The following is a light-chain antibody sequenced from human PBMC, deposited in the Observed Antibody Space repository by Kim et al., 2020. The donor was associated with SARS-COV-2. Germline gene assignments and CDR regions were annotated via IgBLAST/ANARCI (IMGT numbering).Light chain of an antibody. CDR3: AAWDDSLKGSV. CDR1: ISNIGSNV. J-gene: IGLJ3*02. V-gene: IGLV1-44*01. Sequence: GQRVTISCSGSISNIGSNVVNWYQQLPGTAPKLLLYSNDYRPSGVPDRFSGSKSGTSASLAISGLQSEDEADYYCAAWDDSLKGSVFSGGTQLTVL. CDR2: SND.